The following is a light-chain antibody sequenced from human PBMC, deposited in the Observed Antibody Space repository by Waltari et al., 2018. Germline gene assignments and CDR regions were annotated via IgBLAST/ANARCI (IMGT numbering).Light chain of an antibody. CDR2: RNN. CDR1: SYNIRSKY. J-gene: IGLJ3*02. V-gene: IGLV1-47*01. Sequence: QSVLTQPPSASGTPGQRVTISCSGSSYNIRSKYVYCYHQLPGTAPKLLIYRNNQRPSGVPDRFSGSKSGTSASLAISGLRSEDEADYYCATWDDSLSGPRVFGGGTKLSVL. CDR3: ATWDDSLSGPRV.